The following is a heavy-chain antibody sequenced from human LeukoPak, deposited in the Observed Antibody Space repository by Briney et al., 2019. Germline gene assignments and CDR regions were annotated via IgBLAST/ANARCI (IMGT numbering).Heavy chain of an antibody. CDR3: VRDLAAAGPDAFDI. D-gene: IGHD6-13*01. CDR2: IYYSGST. CDR1: GGSISSYY. V-gene: IGHV4-59*01. J-gene: IGHJ3*02. Sequence: SETLSLTCTVSGGSISSYYWSWIRQPPGKGLEWIGYIYYSGSTNYNPSLKSRVTISVDTSKNQFSLKLNSVTAADTAVYYCVRDLAAAGPDAFDIWGQGTMVTVSS.